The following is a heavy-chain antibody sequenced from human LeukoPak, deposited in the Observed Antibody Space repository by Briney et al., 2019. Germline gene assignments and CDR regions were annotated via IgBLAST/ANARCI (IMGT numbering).Heavy chain of an antibody. CDR1: GFTFSRFW. J-gene: IGHJ4*02. CDR3: ARDRESESDSEGDY. CDR2: IKQGGSEI. V-gene: IGHV3-7*01. Sequence: PGASLRLSCSASGFTFSRFWMSWVRQAPGKGLEYVALIKQGGSEIYHMDSVKGRFTISRDDATNSLYLQMNSLRVEDTALYYCARDRESESDSEGDYWGQGTLVTVSS. D-gene: IGHD4-11*01.